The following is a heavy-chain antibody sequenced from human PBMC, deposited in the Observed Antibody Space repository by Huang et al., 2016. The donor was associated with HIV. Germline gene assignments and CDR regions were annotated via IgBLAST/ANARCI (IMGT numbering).Heavy chain of an antibody. D-gene: IGHD6-6*01. V-gene: IGHV1-2*02. CDR3: ARDWSFGSSTSPAD. CDR1: GYTFTESN. Sequence: QVQLVQSGAEVKNPGASVRVSCKASGYTFTESNIHWVRQAPGQGLEWMGWINTERGGTIYAQRCQGRITRTRDTTISTVHMDLRRIQSDDTAVYFCARDWSFGSSTSPADWGQGTLVTVSS. J-gene: IGHJ4*02. CDR2: INTERGGT.